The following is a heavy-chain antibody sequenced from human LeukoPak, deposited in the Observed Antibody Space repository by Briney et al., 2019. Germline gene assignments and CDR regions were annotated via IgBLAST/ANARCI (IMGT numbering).Heavy chain of an antibody. J-gene: IGHJ4*02. V-gene: IGHV3-30*03. D-gene: IGHD6-13*01. Sequence: GRSLRLSCAASGYSFSAYAMHWVRQAPGKGLEWVAVISYDGSNKYYADSVKGRLTISRDNSKNTVYLQINSLRTEDTAVYYCAGYGSSWYYFDSWGQGTLVTVSS. CDR2: ISYDGSNK. CDR3: AGYGSSWYYFDS. CDR1: GYSFSAYA.